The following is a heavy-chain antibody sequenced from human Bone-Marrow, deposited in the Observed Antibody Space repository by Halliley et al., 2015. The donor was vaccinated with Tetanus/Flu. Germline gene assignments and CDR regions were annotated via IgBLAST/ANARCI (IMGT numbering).Heavy chain of an antibody. D-gene: IGHD3-16*02. J-gene: IGHJ4*02. CDR1: AGSISTTNW. CDR3: ARGNDYVWGSHRSLDY. Sequence: TLSLTCVVSAGSISTTNWWSWVRQPPGKGLEWIGEIFHTGTTNYNPSLKSRVTISVDKSKNQFSLKVISVTAADTAVYYCARGNDYVWGSHRSLDYWGQGTLVTVSP. CDR2: IFHTGTT. V-gene: IGHV4-4*02.